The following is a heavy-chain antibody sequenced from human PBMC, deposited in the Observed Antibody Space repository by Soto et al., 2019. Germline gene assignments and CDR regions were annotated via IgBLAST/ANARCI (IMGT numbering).Heavy chain of an antibody. CDR2: ISSSSSYI. D-gene: IGHD2-2*01. V-gene: IGHV3-21*01. CDR1: GFTFISYS. CDR3: ARDNILLHIVVVPAANPKFDP. Sequence: GGSLRVSCAASGFTFISYSMNWVLQAPGKGLEWVSSISSSSSYIYYADSVKGRFTISRDNAKNSLYLQMNSLRAEDTAVYYCARDNILLHIVVVPAANPKFDPWGQRTLVTVPS. J-gene: IGHJ5*02.